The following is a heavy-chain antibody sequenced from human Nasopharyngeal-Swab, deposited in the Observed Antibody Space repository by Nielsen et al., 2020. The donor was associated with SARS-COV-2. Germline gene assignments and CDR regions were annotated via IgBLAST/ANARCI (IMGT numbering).Heavy chain of an antibody. CDR3: ARDSNGMDV. D-gene: IGHD2/OR15-2a*01. V-gene: IGHV3-21*01. Sequence: WIRQPPGKGLEWVSSISSSSSYIYYADSVKGRFTIPRDNAKNSLYLQMNSLRAEDTAVYYCARDSNGMDVWGQGTTVTVSS. CDR2: ISSSSSYI. J-gene: IGHJ6*02.